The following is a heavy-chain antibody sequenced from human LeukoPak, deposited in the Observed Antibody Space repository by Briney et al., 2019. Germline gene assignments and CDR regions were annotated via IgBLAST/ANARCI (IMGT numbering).Heavy chain of an antibody. V-gene: IGHV3-7*01. J-gene: IGHJ4*02. CDR2: IGQDESEK. D-gene: IGHD4-17*01. Sequence: PGGSLRLSCAASGFTLSTYWMTWVRQAPGKGLEWVASIGQDESEKSYVDSVKGRFIISRDNAKNSLYLQMNSLRVEDTAVYYCAKHTSTTVTNFDYWGQGTLVTVSS. CDR3: AKHTSTTVTNFDY. CDR1: GFTLSTYW.